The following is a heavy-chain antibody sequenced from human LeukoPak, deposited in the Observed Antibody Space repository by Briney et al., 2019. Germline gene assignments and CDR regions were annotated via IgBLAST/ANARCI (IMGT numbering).Heavy chain of an antibody. Sequence: GRSLRLSCAASGFTFSSYAMHWVRQAPGKGLEWVAVISYDGSNKYYADSVKGRFTISRDNSKNTLYLQMNSLRAEDTAVYYCARDPDIVVVPAASGSWFDPWGQGTLVTVSS. CDR1: GFTFSSYA. V-gene: IGHV3-30-3*01. J-gene: IGHJ5*02. D-gene: IGHD2-2*01. CDR2: ISYDGSNK. CDR3: ARDPDIVVVPAASGSWFDP.